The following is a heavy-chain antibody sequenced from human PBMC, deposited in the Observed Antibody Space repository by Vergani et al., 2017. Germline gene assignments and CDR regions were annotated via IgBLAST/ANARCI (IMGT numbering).Heavy chain of an antibody. V-gene: IGHV3-23*04. CDR1: GFTFSACP. Sequence: VHLVESGGGVIQPGGSVRLSCAASGFTFSACPMTWVRQAPGKGLEWVSAISARYPSTYYADSVKGRFPISRDNSKNMLYLQMNSLRAEDTAVYYCARLSYDTTPYLQGGYDCWGQGTLVSVSS. CDR3: ARLSYDTTPYLQGGYDC. CDR2: ISARYPST. D-gene: IGHD3-22*01. J-gene: IGHJ4*02.